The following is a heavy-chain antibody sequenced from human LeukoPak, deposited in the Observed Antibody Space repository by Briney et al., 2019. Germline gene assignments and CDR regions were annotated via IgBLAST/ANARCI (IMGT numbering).Heavy chain of an antibody. CDR2: INSDGSSR. Sequence: PGGSLRLSCAASGFTFSNYWMHWVRQAPGKGLVWVSSINSDGSSRSNADSVKGRFTISRDNAKNTLSLQMNSLRAEDTAVYYCAKMASSSSSDDYWARELWSPSPQ. V-gene: IGHV3-74*01. D-gene: IGHD6-6*01. J-gene: IGHJ4*02. CDR1: GFTFSNYW. CDR3: AKMASSSSSDDY.